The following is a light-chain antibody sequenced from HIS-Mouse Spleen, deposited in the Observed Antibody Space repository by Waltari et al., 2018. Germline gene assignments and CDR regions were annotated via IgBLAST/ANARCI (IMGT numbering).Light chain of an antibody. J-gene: IGLJ3*02. Sequence: QSALTQPASVSGSPGQSITISCTGTSSDVGGYNYVSWYQPHPGQDPRLMFYELSNLPSWVSNRFSGSKSGTTASLTIAELQAEDEADYYCRSYTSSSTRVFGGGTKLTVL. CDR3: RSYTSSSTRV. CDR1: SSDVGGYNY. V-gene: IGLV2-14*01. CDR2: ELS.